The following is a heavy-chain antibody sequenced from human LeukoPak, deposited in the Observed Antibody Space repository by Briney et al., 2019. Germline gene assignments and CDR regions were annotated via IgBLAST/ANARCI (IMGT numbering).Heavy chain of an antibody. J-gene: IGHJ4*02. CDR2: INNDGSTT. V-gene: IGHV3-74*03. Sequence: GGSLRLSCAASGFPFSSYWMHWVRQAPGKGLVWVARINNDGSTTMYADSVKGRFTISRDNAKNTLYLQMNNQRPEDTAVYYCARSPSGCFDYWGQGALVTVSS. D-gene: IGHD7-27*01. CDR1: GFPFSSYW. CDR3: ARSPSGCFDY.